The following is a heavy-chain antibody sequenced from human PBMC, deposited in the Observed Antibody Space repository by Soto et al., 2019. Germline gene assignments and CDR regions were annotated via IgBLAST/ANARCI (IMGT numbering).Heavy chain of an antibody. J-gene: IGHJ4*02. D-gene: IGHD2-15*01. CDR2: ITSDSSDI. CDR1: GITFRSYS. Sequence: LRLSCAASGITFRSYSMSWVRQAPGKGLEWVASITSDSSDIYYEDSVKGRFTISRDNGENSLYLQMTSLGAEDTGVYYCATTYCSGGYCFSSEYWGQGVLVTVSS. V-gene: IGHV3-21*01. CDR3: ATTYCSGGYCFSSEY.